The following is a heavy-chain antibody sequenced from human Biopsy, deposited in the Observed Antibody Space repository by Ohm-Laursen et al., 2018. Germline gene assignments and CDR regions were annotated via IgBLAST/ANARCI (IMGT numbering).Heavy chain of an antibody. D-gene: IGHD3-10*01. CDR3: ALEGAGFDN. CDR2: IRSKAKSYGT. Sequence: SLRLSCAASGFTFSASAVHWVRQASGKGLEWVGRIRSKAKSYGTAYAASVTGRFTISRDNSKNTTYLKMNSLKTEDTAVYYCALEGAGFDNWGQGTLVTVSS. J-gene: IGHJ4*02. V-gene: IGHV3-73*01. CDR1: GFTFSASA.